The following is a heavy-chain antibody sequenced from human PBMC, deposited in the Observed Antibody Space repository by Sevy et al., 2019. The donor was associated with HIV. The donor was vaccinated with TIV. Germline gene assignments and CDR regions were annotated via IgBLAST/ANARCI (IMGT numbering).Heavy chain of an antibody. CDR3: ARAHTAPGMVDAFDI. J-gene: IGHJ3*02. D-gene: IGHD6-13*01. Sequence: SETLSLTCTVSGGSVSSGSYYWSWIRQPPGKGLEWIGYIYYSGSTNYNPSLKSRVTISVDTSKNQCSLKLSSVTAADTAVYYCARAHTAPGMVDAFDIWGQGTMVTVSS. V-gene: IGHV4-61*01. CDR1: GGSVSSGSYY. CDR2: IYYSGST.